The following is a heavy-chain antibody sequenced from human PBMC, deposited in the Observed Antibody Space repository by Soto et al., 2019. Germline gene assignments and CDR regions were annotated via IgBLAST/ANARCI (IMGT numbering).Heavy chain of an antibody. CDR2: TRSKARSYAT. CDR1: GFSFSDSA. Sequence: PGGSLRLSCAASGFSFSDSAIHWVRQASGKGLEWVGRTRSKARSYATAFAASVKGRFTISRDDSKNTVYLQMNSLKTEDTAVYYCTRHTVDYWGQGTLVTVSS. V-gene: IGHV3-73*01. D-gene: IGHD4-4*01. CDR3: TRHTVDY. J-gene: IGHJ4*02.